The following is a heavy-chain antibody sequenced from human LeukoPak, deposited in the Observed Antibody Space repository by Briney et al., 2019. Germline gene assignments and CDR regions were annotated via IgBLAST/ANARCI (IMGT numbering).Heavy chain of an antibody. J-gene: IGHJ4*02. Sequence: ASVKVSCKVSGYTPTELSMHWVRQAPGKGLEWMGGFDPEDGETIYAQKFQGRVTMTEDTSTDTAYMELSSLRSEDTAVYYCATGRRSIAAADDERSLDYWGQGTLVTVSS. CDR2: FDPEDGET. CDR3: ATGRRSIAAADDERSLDY. D-gene: IGHD6-13*01. CDR1: GYTPTELS. V-gene: IGHV1-24*01.